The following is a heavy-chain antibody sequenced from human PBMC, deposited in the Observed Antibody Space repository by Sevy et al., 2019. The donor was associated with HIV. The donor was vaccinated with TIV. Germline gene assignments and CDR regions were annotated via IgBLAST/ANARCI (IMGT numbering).Heavy chain of an antibody. J-gene: IGHJ6*02. Sequence: SETLSLTCTFSGGSISSGGYYWSWIRQHPGKGLEWIGYIYYSGSTYYNPSLKSRVTISVDTSKNQFSLKLSSVTAADTAVYYCAREGIGYCSGGSCYSTYYFGMDVWGQGTTVTVSS. D-gene: IGHD2-15*01. CDR2: IYYSGST. CDR3: AREGIGYCSGGSCYSTYYFGMDV. V-gene: IGHV4-31*03. CDR1: GGSISSGGYY.